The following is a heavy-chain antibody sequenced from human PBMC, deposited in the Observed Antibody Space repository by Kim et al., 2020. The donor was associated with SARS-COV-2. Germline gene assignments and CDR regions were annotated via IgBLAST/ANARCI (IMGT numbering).Heavy chain of an antibody. J-gene: IGHJ4*02. CDR3: ARGNPRGYSGYDQADY. D-gene: IGHD5-12*01. Sequence: SETLSLTCAVYGGSFSGYYWSWIRQPPGKGLEWIGEINHSGSTNYNPSLKSRVTISVDTSKNQFSLKLSSVTAADTAVYYCARGNPRGYSGYDQADYWGQGTLVTVSS. CDR1: GGSFSGYY. V-gene: IGHV4-34*01. CDR2: INHSGST.